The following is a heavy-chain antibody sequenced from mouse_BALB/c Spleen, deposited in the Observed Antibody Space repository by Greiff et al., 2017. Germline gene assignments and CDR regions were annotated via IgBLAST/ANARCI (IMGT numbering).Heavy chain of an antibody. CDR2: IYPGSGST. Sequence: LQQSGSELVRPGASVKLSCKASGYTFTSYWMHWVKQRPGQGLEWIGNIYPGSGSTNYDEKFKSKATLTVDTSSSTAYMQLSSLTSEDSAVYYCTREGVRFYAMDYWGQGTSVTVSS. CDR3: TREGVRFYAMDY. CDR1: GYTFTSYW. J-gene: IGHJ4*01. V-gene: IGHV1S22*01. D-gene: IGHD1-1*01.